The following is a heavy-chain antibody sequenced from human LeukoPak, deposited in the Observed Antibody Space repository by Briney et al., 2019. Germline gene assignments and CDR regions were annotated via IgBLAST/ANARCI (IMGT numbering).Heavy chain of an antibody. D-gene: IGHD7-27*01. CDR1: GGTFSSYA. V-gene: IGHV1-69*04. Sequence: ASVKVSCKAAGGTFSSYAISWVRQAPGQGLEWMGRIIPILGIANYAQKFQGRVTTTADKSTSTAYMELSSLRSEDTAVYYCARAPLTDNWFDPWGQGTLVTVSS. CDR3: ARAPLTDNWFDP. J-gene: IGHJ5*02. CDR2: IIPILGIA.